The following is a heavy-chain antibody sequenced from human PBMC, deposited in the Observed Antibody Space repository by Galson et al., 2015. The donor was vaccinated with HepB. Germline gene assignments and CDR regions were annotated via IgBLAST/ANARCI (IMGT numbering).Heavy chain of an antibody. CDR2: INHSGST. CDR1: GGSFSGYY. V-gene: IGHV4-34*01. CDR3: ARGRWIRS. Sequence: SETLSLTCAVYGGSFSGYYWSWIRQPPGKGLEWIGEINHSGSTNYNPSLKSRVTISVDTSKNQFSLKLSSVTAADTAVYYCARGRWIRSWGQGTLVTVSS. J-gene: IGHJ4*02. D-gene: IGHD2-2*03.